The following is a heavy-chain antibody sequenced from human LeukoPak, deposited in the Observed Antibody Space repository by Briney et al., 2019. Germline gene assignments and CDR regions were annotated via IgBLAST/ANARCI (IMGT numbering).Heavy chain of an antibody. CDR2: IYYSGST. Sequence: PSETLSLTCTVSGGSISSSSYYWGWIRQPPGKGLEWIGSIYYSGSTYYNPSLKSRVTISVDTSKNQFSLKLSSVTAADTAVYYCASSLYGSGSYYSESFDYWGQGTLVTVSS. D-gene: IGHD3-10*01. CDR3: ASSLYGSGSYYSESFDY. V-gene: IGHV4-39*07. CDR1: GGSISSSSYY. J-gene: IGHJ4*02.